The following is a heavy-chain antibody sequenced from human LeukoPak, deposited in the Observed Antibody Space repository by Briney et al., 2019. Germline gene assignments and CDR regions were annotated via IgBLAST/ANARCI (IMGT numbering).Heavy chain of an antibody. V-gene: IGHV3-48*04. CDR3: AREGYFNFDY. D-gene: IGHD2-15*01. CDR1: GFTFSSSG. CDR2: ISLSGSTT. Sequence: GGSLRLSCAASGFTFSSSGMHWVRQAPEKGLEWVSYISLSGSTTYYADSVRGRFTISKDNAKNSLYLQMNSLRAEDTAVYYCAREGYFNFDYWGQGTLVTVSS. J-gene: IGHJ4*02.